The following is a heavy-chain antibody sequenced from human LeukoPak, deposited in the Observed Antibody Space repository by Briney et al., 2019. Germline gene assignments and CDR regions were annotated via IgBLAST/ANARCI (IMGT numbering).Heavy chain of an antibody. CDR3: AREATPGVPRGILL. CDR2: IHSDGNST. Sequence: PGGSLRLSCAASGFAFSSYWMHWVRQAPGKGLVWVSRIHSDGNSTTYADSVKGRFTISRDNAKSTLYLQMNSLRAEDAAVYYCAREATPGVPRGILLWGQGTLVTVSS. CDR1: GFAFSSYW. D-gene: IGHD2-15*01. V-gene: IGHV3-74*01. J-gene: IGHJ4*02.